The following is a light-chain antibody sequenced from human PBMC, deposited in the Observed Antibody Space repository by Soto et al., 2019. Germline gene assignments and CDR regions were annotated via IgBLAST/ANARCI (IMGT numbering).Light chain of an antibody. CDR2: RNN. J-gene: IGLJ1*01. CDR1: SSNIGSNY. CDR3: AAWDDSLSAPYV. V-gene: IGLV1-47*01. Sequence: QSALPQPPSSSGTPGQRVTISCSGSSSNIGSNYVYWYQQLPGTAPKLLIYRNNQRPSGVPDRFSGSKSGTSASLAISGLRSEDEADYYCAAWDDSLSAPYVFGTGTKVTVL.